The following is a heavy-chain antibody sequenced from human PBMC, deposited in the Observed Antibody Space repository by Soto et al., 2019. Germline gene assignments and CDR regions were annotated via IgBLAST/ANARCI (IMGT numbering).Heavy chain of an antibody. V-gene: IGHV3-53*01. CDR3: ARYYYDSSGYYYFDY. CDR2: IYSGGST. J-gene: IGHJ4*02. D-gene: IGHD3-22*01. Sequence: PGGSLRLSCAASGFTVSSNYMSWVRQAPGKGLEWVSVIYSGGSTYYADSVKGRFTIPRDNSKNTLYLQMNSLRAEDTAVYYCARYYYDSSGYYYFDYWGQGTLVTVSS. CDR1: GFTVSSNY.